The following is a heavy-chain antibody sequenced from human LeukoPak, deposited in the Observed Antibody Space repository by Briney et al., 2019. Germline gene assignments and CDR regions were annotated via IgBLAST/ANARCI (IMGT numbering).Heavy chain of an antibody. D-gene: IGHD3-10*01. Sequence: GRSLRLSXAASGFTFDDYAMHWVRQAPGKGLEWVSGISWNSGSIGYADSVKGRFTISRDNAKNSLYLQMNSLRAEDMALYYCAKSAGILDAFDIWGQGTMVTVSS. CDR2: ISWNSGSI. V-gene: IGHV3-9*03. J-gene: IGHJ3*02. CDR3: AKSAGILDAFDI. CDR1: GFTFDDYA.